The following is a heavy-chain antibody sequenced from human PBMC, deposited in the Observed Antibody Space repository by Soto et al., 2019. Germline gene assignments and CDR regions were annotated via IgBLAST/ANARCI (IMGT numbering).Heavy chain of an antibody. V-gene: IGHV3-23*01. J-gene: IGHJ4*02. CDR3: AKDWVSGCSPY. CDR2: ISDSAGVT. Sequence: QTGGSLRLSCTASGFTFSSNAMSWVRQAPGKGVEWVSSISDSAGVTYYTNSVKGRFTISRDNSKNALYLQMDSLRAEDTAVYYCAKDWVSGCSPYWAQGTLVTVSS. CDR1: GFTFSSNA. D-gene: IGHD3-22*01.